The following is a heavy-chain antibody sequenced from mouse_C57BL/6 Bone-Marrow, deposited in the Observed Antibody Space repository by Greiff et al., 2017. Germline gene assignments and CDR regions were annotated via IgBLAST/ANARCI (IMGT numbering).Heavy chain of an antibody. J-gene: IGHJ1*03. CDR1: GYSITSGYY. CDR3: ARDDDDGDWYFDV. D-gene: IGHD2-4*01. Sequence: ESGPGLVKPSQSLSLTCSVTGYSITSGYYWNWIRQFPGNKLEWMGYISYDGSNNYNPSLKNRISITRDTSKNQFFLKLNSVTTEDTATYYCARDDDDGDWYFDVWGTGTTVTVSS. CDR2: ISYDGSN. V-gene: IGHV3-6*01.